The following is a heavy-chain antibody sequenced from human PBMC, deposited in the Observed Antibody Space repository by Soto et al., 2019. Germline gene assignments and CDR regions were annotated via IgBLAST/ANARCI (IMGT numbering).Heavy chain of an antibody. V-gene: IGHV1-46*01. J-gene: IGHJ4*02. CDR3: AREAYYDSSGYYSFGFDY. CDR1: GYTFTSYY. D-gene: IGHD3-22*01. Sequence: ASVKVSCKASGYTFTSYYIHWVRQAPGQGLEWMGIINPSGGSTSYAQKFQGRVTMTRDTSTSTVYMELSSLRSEDTAVYYCAREAYYDSSGYYSFGFDYWGQGTLVTVSS. CDR2: INPSGGST.